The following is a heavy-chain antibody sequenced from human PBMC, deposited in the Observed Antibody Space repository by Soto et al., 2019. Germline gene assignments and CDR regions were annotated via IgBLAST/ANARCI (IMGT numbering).Heavy chain of an antibody. D-gene: IGHD1-26*01. CDR2: IWYDGSNK. Sequence: QVQLVESGGGVVQPGRSLRLSCAASGFTFSGYGMHWVRQAPGKGLEWVAVIWYDGSNKYYADSVKGRFTISRDNSKNTLYLQMNSLRAEDTAVYYCASEGATSYFDYWGQGTLVTVSS. CDR3: ASEGATSYFDY. CDR1: GFTFSGYG. V-gene: IGHV3-33*01. J-gene: IGHJ4*02.